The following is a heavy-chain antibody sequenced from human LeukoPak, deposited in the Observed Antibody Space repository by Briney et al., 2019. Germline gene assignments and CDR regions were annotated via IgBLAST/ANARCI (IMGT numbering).Heavy chain of an antibody. V-gene: IGHV3-7*03. CDR2: IKQDGSEK. CDR1: GFTFSSYW. CDR3: ARAGGYCSGGSCYEYFDY. J-gene: IGHJ4*02. D-gene: IGHD2-15*01. Sequence: PGGSLRLSCAASGFTFSSYWMSWVRQAPGKGLECVANIKQDGSEKYYVDSVKGRFTISRDNAKNSLYLQMNSLRAEDTALYYCARAGGYCSGGSCYEYFDYWGQGTLVTVSS.